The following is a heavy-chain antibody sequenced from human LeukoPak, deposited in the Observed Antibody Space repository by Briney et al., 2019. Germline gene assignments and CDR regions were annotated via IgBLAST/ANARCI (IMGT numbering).Heavy chain of an antibody. J-gene: IGHJ6*03. CDR1: GFTFSSYA. CDR3: ARSIAGTLSYYYMDV. V-gene: IGHV3-64*01. Sequence: GGSLRLSCAASGFTFSSYAMHWVREAPGKGLEYVSAISSNGGSTYYANSVKGRFTISRDNSKNTLYLQMGSLRAEDMAVYYCARSIAGTLSYYYMDVWGKGTTVTVSS. CDR2: ISSNGGST. D-gene: IGHD6-6*01.